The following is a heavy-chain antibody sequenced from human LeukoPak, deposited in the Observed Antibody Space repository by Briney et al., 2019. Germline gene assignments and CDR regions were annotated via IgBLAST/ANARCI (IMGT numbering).Heavy chain of an antibody. D-gene: IGHD3-10*01. J-gene: IGHJ4*02. V-gene: IGHV3-21*01. Sequence: GSLRLSCAASGFPFSSYSMNWVRQAPGKGLEWVSSISSSTIYMDYSDSVRGRFTISRDNAENSLYLQMNSLRAEDTAVYYCARGVFGHDFDYWGQGTLVTVSS. CDR1: GFPFSSYS. CDR3: ARGVFGHDFDY. CDR2: ISSSTIYM.